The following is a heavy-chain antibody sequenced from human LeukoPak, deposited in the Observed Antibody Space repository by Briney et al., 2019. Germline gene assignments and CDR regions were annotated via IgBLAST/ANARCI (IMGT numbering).Heavy chain of an antibody. Sequence: GGSLRLSCAASGFTFSSYWMHWVRQAPGKGLVWVSRINSDGSSASYADSVKGRFTISRDNAKNTLYLQMNSLRAEDTAVYYCARDASPTIFGYYYMDVWGKGTTVTVSS. V-gene: IGHV3-74*01. CDR2: INSDGSSA. CDR3: ARDASPTIFGYYYMDV. D-gene: IGHD3-3*01. CDR1: GFTFSSYW. J-gene: IGHJ6*03.